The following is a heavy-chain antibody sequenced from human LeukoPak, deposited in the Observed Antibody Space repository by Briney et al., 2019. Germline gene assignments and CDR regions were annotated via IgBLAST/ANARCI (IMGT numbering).Heavy chain of an antibody. V-gene: IGHV1-8*01. CDR2: INPNSGNT. D-gene: IGHD3-16*02. CDR3: ASEGYDYVWGSYRYGNY. CDR1: GYTFTSYD. J-gene: IGHJ4*02. Sequence: ASVKVSCKASGYTFTSYDINWVRQATGQGLEWMGWINPNSGNTGYAQKFQGRVTMTRNTSISTAYMELSSLRSEDTAVYYCASEGYDYVWGSYRYGNYWGQGTLVTVSS.